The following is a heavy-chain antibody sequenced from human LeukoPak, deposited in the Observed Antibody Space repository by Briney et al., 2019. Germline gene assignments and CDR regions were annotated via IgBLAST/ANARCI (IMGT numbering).Heavy chain of an antibody. CDR3: AKGGKWDVTPFDY. CDR2: ISGGGGST. CDR1: GFTFTSYS. V-gene: IGHV3-23*01. Sequence: GGSLRLSCAASGFTFTSYSMNWVRQAPGKGREWVSAISGGGGSTYYADSVKGRLTISRDNSKNTLYLQVNSLRAEDTAVYYCAKGGKWDVTPFDYWGQGTLVTVSS. D-gene: IGHD1-26*01. J-gene: IGHJ4*02.